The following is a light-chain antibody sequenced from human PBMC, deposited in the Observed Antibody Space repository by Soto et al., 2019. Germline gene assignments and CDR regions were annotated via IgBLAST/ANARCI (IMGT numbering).Light chain of an antibody. CDR2: DAS. J-gene: IGKJ1*01. V-gene: IGKV3-11*01. Sequence: ETVLTRSPATLSLSPGDRATLSCRASQSITTYLAWYQQKTGQAPKLLFYDASNRATGIPARFSASGSGTDFTLTISSLEPEDSAVYYCQQRSSWWTFGQGTKVEIK. CDR3: QQRSSWWT. CDR1: QSITTY.